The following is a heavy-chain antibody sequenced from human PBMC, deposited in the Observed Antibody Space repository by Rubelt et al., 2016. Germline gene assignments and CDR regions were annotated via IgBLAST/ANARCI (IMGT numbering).Heavy chain of an antibody. CDR3: ASAVLDY. V-gene: IGHV3-11*06. J-gene: IGHJ4*02. CDR2: IFRSGSVT. Sequence: MSWLRQAPGKSPEWISYIFRSGSVTHYADSVRGRFTISRDNAKNSLYLQMNSLRAEDTALYYCASAVLDYWGQGTLVIVSS.